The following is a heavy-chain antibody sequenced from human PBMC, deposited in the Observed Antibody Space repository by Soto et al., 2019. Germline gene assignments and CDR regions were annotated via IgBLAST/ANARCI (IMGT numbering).Heavy chain of an antibody. J-gene: IGHJ5*02. V-gene: IGHV3-23*01. D-gene: IGHD1-1*01. Sequence: ELQLLESGGGLAHQGESLTLSCAASEDSFDNSAMTWVRQAPGKGLEWVSTTTNTGGTIHYAASVPGRFTVSRDNFTNTLYRLMNSLRAEDTAVYYCAKLRRGATGTEGFHPWGQGTLVTVSS. CDR1: EDSFDNSA. CDR2: TTNTGGTI. CDR3: AKLRRGATGTEGFHP.